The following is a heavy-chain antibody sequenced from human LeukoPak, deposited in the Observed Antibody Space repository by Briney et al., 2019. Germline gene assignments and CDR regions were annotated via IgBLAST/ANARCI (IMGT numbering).Heavy chain of an antibody. J-gene: IGHJ4*02. V-gene: IGHV4-59*01. CDR3: ARARGYCVSPIFYY. CDR1: GGSISSYY. Sequence: SETLSLTCTVSGGSISSYYWSWIRQPPGKGLEWIGYIYYSGITNYNPSLKSRVTISVDTSKNQFSLKLSSVTAADTAVYYCARARGYCVSPIFYYRGQGTLVTVSS. D-gene: IGHD2-2*03. CDR2: IYYSGIT.